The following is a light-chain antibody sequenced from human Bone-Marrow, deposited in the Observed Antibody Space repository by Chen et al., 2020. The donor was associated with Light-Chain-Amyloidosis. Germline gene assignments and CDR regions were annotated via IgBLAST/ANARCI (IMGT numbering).Light chain of an antibody. V-gene: IGLV2-14*01. J-gene: IGLJ1*01. CDR2: EVP. Sequence: QSALTQPASVSGSPGQSITISCTGTSSDVGGDNHVSWYQQHPDKAPKLMIYEVPNRPSWVPDRFSGSKSDNTASLTISGLQTEDEADYFCSSCTITNTLVFGSGTRVTVL. CDR1: SSDVGGDNH. CDR3: SSCTITNTLV.